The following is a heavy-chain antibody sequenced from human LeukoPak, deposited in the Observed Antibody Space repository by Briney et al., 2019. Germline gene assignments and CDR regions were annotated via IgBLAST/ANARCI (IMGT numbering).Heavy chain of an antibody. CDR1: GFTFSRYW. CDR2: IKEDRSEN. D-gene: IGHD1-1*01. CDR3: ARQRYSDY. Sequence: AGGSLRLSCAASGFTFSRYWMTWVRQAPGKGLEWVANIKEDRSENSHVESVKGRFTISRDNAKNSLYLQLNSLRAEDTAVYFCARQRYSDYWGQGTLVTVSS. J-gene: IGHJ4*02. V-gene: IGHV3-7*01.